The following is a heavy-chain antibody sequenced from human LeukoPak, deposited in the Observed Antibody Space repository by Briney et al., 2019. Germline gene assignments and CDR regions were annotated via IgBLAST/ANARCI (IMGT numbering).Heavy chain of an antibody. CDR3: ARGLWLLTY. CDR1: GFTFSSYW. J-gene: IGHJ4*02. D-gene: IGHD3-10*01. V-gene: IGHV3-23*01. Sequence: GGSLRLSCAASGFTFSSYWMSWVRQAPGKGLEWVSAISGSGGSTYYADSVKGRFTISRDTAKNSLYLQMNSLRAEDTAVYYCARGLWLLTYWGQGTLVTVSS. CDR2: ISGSGGST.